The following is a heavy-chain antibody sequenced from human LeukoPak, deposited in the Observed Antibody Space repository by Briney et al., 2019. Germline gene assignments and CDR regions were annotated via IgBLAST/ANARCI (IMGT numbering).Heavy chain of an antibody. V-gene: IGHV1-2*04. J-gene: IGHJ3*02. CDR1: GYTFTGYY. CDR3: ARVTDPLSPYCSGGSCDPGVFDI. D-gene: IGHD2-15*01. CDR2: INPNSGGT. Sequence: ASVKVSCKASGYTFTGYYMHWVRQAPGQGLEWMGWINPNSGGTNYAQKFQGWVTMTRDTSISTAYMELSRLRSDDTAVYYCARVTDPLSPYCSGGSCDPGVFDIWGQGTMVTVSS.